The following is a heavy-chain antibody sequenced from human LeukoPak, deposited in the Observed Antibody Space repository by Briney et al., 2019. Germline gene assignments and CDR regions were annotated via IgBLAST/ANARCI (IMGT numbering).Heavy chain of an antibody. V-gene: IGHV5-51*01. CDR3: ARHVGIVVVPDRYFDL. J-gene: IGHJ2*01. D-gene: IGHD2-15*01. Sequence: HGESLKISCKGSGYTFASYWIGWVRQKPGKGLEWMGIIYLSDSDTRYSPSFQGQVTISADKSISTAYLQWSSLKASDTAVYYCARHVGIVVVPDRYFDLWGRGTLVTVSS. CDR2: IYLSDSDT. CDR1: GYTFASYW.